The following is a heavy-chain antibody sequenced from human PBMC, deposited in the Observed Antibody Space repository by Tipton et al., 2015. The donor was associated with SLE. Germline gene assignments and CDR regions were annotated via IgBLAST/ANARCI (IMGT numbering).Heavy chain of an antibody. CDR1: GDSISSGSY. J-gene: IGHJ4*02. D-gene: IGHD5-12*01. V-gene: IGHV4-38-2*02. Sequence: TLSLTCTVSGDSISSGSYWGWIRQSPGKGLEWIGSIYRRGNTYYNRSLKSRVAISLDTSKNHFSLRLTSVTAADTAVYYCARDGRYSAYANYFDHWGQGMLVTVSS. CDR3: ARDGRYSAYANYFDH. CDR2: IYRRGNT.